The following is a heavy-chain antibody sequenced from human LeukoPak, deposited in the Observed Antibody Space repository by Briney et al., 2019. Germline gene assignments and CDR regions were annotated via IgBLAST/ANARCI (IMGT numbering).Heavy chain of an antibody. J-gene: IGHJ4*02. CDR1: GYTFTSYA. V-gene: IGHV1-2*02. CDR2: INPNSGGT. CDR3: ASGKYCSSTSCYYPIDY. Sequence: ASVKVSCKASGYTFTSYAMNWVRQAPGQGLEWMGWINPNSGGTNYAQKFQGRVTMTRDTSISTAYMELSRLRSDDTAVYYCASGKYCSSTSCYYPIDYWGQGTLVTVSS. D-gene: IGHD2-2*01.